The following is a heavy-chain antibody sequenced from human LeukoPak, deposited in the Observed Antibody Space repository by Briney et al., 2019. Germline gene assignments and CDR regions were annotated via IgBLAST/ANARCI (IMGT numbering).Heavy chain of an antibody. J-gene: IGHJ6*03. V-gene: IGHV3-23*01. CDR3: ARFAAGGSYYYYMDV. CDR2: ISGSGGST. CDR1: GLTFSSYA. Sequence: PGGYLRLSCAASGLTFSSYAMSCVRKAPGKGLEWVSAISGSGGSTYYADSVKGRFTISRDNAKKSLYLQMNSLRADDTAVYYCARFAAGGSYYYYMDVWGKGTTVTVSS. D-gene: IGHD3-10*01.